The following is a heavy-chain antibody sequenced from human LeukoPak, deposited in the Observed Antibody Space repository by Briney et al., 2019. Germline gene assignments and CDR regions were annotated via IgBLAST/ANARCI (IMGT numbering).Heavy chain of an antibody. CDR1: GFTFSNYA. CDR3: AKTTAMTTVLSGFDY. J-gene: IGHJ4*02. D-gene: IGHD4-23*01. Sequence: GGSLRLSCAASGFTFSNYAMSWVRQAPGKGLEWVSGTSDSGDSTYHADSVKGRFAISRDNSKNTLYLQMNSLRAEDTAVYYCAKTTAMTTVLSGFDYWGQGTLVTVSS. CDR2: TSDSGDST. V-gene: IGHV3-23*01.